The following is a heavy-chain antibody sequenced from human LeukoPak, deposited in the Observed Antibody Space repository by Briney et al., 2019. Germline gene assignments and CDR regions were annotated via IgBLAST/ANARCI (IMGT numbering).Heavy chain of an antibody. D-gene: IGHD3-22*01. CDR3: ARSYDSSGYTYFDY. CDR2: INPNSGGT. Sequence: ASVKVSCKASGYTFTGYYMHWVRQAPGQGLEWMGWINPNSGGTNYAQKFQGRVTMTRDTSISTVYMELSSLRSEDTAVYYCARSYDSSGYTYFDYWGQGTLVTVSS. V-gene: IGHV1-2*02. J-gene: IGHJ4*02. CDR1: GYTFTGYY.